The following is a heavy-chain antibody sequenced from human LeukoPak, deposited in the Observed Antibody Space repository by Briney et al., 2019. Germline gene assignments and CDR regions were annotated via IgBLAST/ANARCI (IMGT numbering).Heavy chain of an antibody. D-gene: IGHD3-3*01. CDR1: GYTSTSYD. CDR2: MNPNSGNT. CDR3: ARGVGVLRFLEWEGTYYYYGMDV. Sequence: ASVKVSCKASGYTSTSYDINWVRQATGQGLEWMGWMNPNSGNTGYAQKFQGRVTMTRNTSISTAYMELSSLRSEDTAVYYCARGVGVLRFLEWEGTYYYYGMDVWGQGTTVTVSS. V-gene: IGHV1-8*01. J-gene: IGHJ6*02.